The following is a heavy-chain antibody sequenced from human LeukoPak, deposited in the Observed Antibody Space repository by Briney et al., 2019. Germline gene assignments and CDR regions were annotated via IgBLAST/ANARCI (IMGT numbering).Heavy chain of an antibody. CDR2: ISSSSSYI. V-gene: IGHV3-21*01. Sequence: PGGSLRLSCAASGFTFSSYEMNWVRQAPGKGLEWVSSISSSSSYIYYADSVKGRFTISRDNAKNSLYLQMNSLRAEDTAVYYCASKTKSSWYAWGQGTLVTVSS. D-gene: IGHD6-13*01. J-gene: IGHJ5*02. CDR3: ASKTKSSWYA. CDR1: GFTFSSYE.